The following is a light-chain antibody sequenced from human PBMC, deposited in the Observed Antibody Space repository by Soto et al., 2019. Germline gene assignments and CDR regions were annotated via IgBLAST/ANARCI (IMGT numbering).Light chain of an antibody. CDR2: EVS. Sequence: QSALTQPASVSGSPGQSITISCTGTSSDIRTYKYVSWFQHHPGKAPKLIIFEVSNRPSGISDRFSGFKSANTAYLTISGVQPEDEADYHCSSYTTLKTVVFGGGTKLTVL. V-gene: IGLV2-14*01. CDR3: SSYTTLKTVV. J-gene: IGLJ2*01. CDR1: SSDIRTYKY.